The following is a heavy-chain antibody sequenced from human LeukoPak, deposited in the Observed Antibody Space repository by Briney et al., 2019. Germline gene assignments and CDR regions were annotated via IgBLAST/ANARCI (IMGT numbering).Heavy chain of an antibody. CDR3: ARDLGVWYFDY. Sequence: GGSLRLSCATSGFTFSTYWMHWVRQVPGKGLVWVARIKGDGSSTRHADSMKGRFTISRDNAKNTLYLQMNSLRAEDTAVYYCARDLGVWYFDYWGQGTLVTVSS. CDR1: GFTFSTYW. J-gene: IGHJ4*02. V-gene: IGHV3-74*01. CDR2: IKGDGSST.